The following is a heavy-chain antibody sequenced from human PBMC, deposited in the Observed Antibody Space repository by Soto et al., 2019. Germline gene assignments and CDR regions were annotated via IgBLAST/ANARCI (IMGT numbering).Heavy chain of an antibody. Sequence: QVQLVESGGGMVQPGRSLRLSCAASGFTFSGHGMHWVRQAPGKGLDWVTFISYDGSTTYYADTVKGRFTNYRDNSQNTLYLQLNRLRPEDTAFYFCARDEATGGTYLGIDEWGQGTLVTVYS. D-gene: IGHD1-26*01. CDR1: GFTFSGHG. J-gene: IGHJ4*02. V-gene: IGHV3-30-3*01. CDR2: ISYDGSTT. CDR3: ARDEATGGTYLGIDE.